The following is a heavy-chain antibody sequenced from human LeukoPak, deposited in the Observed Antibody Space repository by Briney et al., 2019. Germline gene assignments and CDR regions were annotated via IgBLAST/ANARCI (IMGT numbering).Heavy chain of an antibody. J-gene: IGHJ5*02. CDR1: GGSFSGYY. Sequence: PSETLSLTCAVYGGSFSGYYWSWIRQPPGKGLEWIGEINHSGSTNYIPSLKSRVTISVDTSKNQFSLKLSSVTAADTAVYYCARGRSIAAPRARCWFDPWGQGTLVTVSS. CDR3: ARGRSIAAPRARCWFDP. D-gene: IGHD6-6*01. V-gene: IGHV4-34*01. CDR2: INHSGST.